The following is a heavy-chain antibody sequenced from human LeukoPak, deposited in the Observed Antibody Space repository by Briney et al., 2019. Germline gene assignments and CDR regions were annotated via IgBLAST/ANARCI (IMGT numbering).Heavy chain of an antibody. CDR2: INHSGST. CDR3: AREYSSSSGRYYYYYMDV. V-gene: IGHV4-34*01. CDR1: GGSFSGYY. D-gene: IGHD6-6*01. J-gene: IGHJ6*03. Sequence: SETLSLTCAVYGGSFSGYYWSWIRQPPGKGLEWIGEINHSGSTNYNPSLKSRVTISVDTSKNQFSLKLSSVTAADTAVYYCAREYSSSSGRYYYYYMDVWGKGTTVTVSS.